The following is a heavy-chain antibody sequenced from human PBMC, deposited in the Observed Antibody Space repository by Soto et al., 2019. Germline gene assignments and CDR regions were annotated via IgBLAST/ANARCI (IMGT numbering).Heavy chain of an antibody. J-gene: IGHJ6*02. CDR3: ARDRTGTTGVYYYGMDV. CDR1: GYTFTSFA. V-gene: IGHV1-3*01. Sequence: VASVKVSCKASGYTFTSFAMHWVRQAPGQRLEWMGWINAGNGNTRYSQKFQGRVTITRDTSASTAYMGVSSLRSEDTAVYYCARDRTGTTGVYYYGMDVWGQGTTVTVSS. CDR2: INAGNGNT. D-gene: IGHD1-1*01.